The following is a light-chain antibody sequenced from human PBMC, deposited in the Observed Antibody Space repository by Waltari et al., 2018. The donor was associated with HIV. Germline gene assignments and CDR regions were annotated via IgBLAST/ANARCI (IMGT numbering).Light chain of an antibody. V-gene: IGLV1-44*01. CDR2: NND. CDR3: ATWDDGLSGWV. CDR1: ASTLGRNT. Sequence: QSVVTQPPSASGTPGQRVSMYCSGLASTLGRNTVNWYQHLPQTAPKLLIYNNDELPAGVPDRFSASKTGTSASLDISGLQSEDEADYYCATWDDGLSGWVFGGGTKLTVL. J-gene: IGLJ3*02.